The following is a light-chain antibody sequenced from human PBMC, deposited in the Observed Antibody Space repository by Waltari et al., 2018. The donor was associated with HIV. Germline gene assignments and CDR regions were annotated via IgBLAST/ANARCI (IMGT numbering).Light chain of an antibody. J-gene: IGLJ2*01. CDR2: EVS. V-gene: IGLV2-8*01. Sequence: QSAPTQPPSASGAPVQSLTISSTGTNSALGGYNSVPCYQQHPGKAPKLVSSEVSKRPSGVPGRFSVSKSGTTASLTVSGLQAEDEADYYCSSYANKNGFYVVFGGGTRLTVL. CDR1: NSALGGYNS. CDR3: SSYANKNGFYVV.